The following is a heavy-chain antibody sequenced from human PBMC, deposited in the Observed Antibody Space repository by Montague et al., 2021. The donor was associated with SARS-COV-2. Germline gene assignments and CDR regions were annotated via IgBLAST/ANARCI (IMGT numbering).Heavy chain of an antibody. V-gene: IGHV4-4*02. J-gene: IGHJ4*02. CDR1: GASVTSTNW. D-gene: IGHD3-22*01. CDR3: ASPKEGSGYYRPFDY. Sequence: SETLSLTCGVSGASVTSTNWWSWVRQPTGKGLEWIGEIYHTGNTNYSPSLNNRASISLDKSKNQLSLRLNSVTAADTAVYYCASPKEGSGYYRPFDYWGQGILGTVSS. CDR2: IYHTGNT.